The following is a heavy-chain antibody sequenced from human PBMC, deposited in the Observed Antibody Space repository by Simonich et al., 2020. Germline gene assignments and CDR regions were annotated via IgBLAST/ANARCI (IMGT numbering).Heavy chain of an antibody. Sequence: EVQLVESGGGLVKPGGSLRLSCAASGFTFSSYSMNWVRQAPGKGLEGVSSISSSSSYIYYADSVKGRFTTPRDNATNSLYLQMNSLRAEDTAVYYCAGGVYCSSTSCSTYYYYGMDVWGQGTTVTVSS. CDR3: AGGVYCSSTSCSTYYYYGMDV. CDR2: ISSSSSYI. D-gene: IGHD2-2*01. J-gene: IGHJ6*02. V-gene: IGHV3-21*01. CDR1: GFTFSSYS.